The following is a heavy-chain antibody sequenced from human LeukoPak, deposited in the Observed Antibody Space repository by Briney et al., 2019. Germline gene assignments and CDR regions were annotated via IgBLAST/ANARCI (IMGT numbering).Heavy chain of an antibody. V-gene: IGHV1-69*04. D-gene: IGHD3-22*01. J-gene: IGHJ4*02. CDR3: ARDLYDSSGYYHEADY. CDR2: IIPILGIA. Sequence: GASVKVSCKASGGIFSSYAISWVRQAPGQGLEWMGRIIPILGIANYAQKFQGRVTITADKSTSTAYMELSSLRSEDTAVYYCARDLYDSSGYYHEADYWGQGTLVTVSS. CDR1: GGIFSSYA.